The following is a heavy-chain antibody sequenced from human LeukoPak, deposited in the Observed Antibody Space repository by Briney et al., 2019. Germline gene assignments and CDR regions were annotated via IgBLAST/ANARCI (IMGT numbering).Heavy chain of an antibody. CDR2: INHRGDT. D-gene: IGHD1-1*01. CDR1: GGSFSSYY. CDR3: ARGPTISETGYFDY. Sequence: SETLSLTCAVYGGSFSSYYWSWLRQSPGKGLEWIAEINHRGDTNYNPSVKSRVTISVDTSKNQFSLKVTSLTAADTAVYYCARGPTISETGYFDYWGQGTLVTVSS. J-gene: IGHJ4*03. V-gene: IGHV4-34*01.